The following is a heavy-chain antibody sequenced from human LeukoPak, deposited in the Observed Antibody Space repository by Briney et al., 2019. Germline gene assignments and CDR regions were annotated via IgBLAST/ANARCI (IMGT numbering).Heavy chain of an antibody. D-gene: IGHD1-26*01. CDR1: GGSISSYY. CDR2: IYYSGST. CDR3: ARGGVVGATQAAFDI. J-gene: IGHJ3*02. Sequence: PSETLSLTCTVSGGSISSYYWSWIRQPPGKGLEWIGYIYYSGSTNCNPSLKSRVTISVDTSKNQFSLKLSSVTAADTAVYYCARGGVVGATQAAFDIWGQGTMVTVSS. V-gene: IGHV4-59*12.